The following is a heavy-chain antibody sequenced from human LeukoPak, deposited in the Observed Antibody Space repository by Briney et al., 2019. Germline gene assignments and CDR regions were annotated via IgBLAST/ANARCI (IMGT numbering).Heavy chain of an antibody. Sequence: SETLSLTCTVSGGSISSGGYYRSWIRQHPGKGLEWIGYIYYSGSTYYNPSLKSRVTISVDTSKNQFSLKLSSVTAADTAVYYCAREQQLGNYGMDVWGQGTTVTVSS. D-gene: IGHD6-13*01. CDR1: GGSISSGGYY. V-gene: IGHV4-31*03. CDR3: AREQQLGNYGMDV. CDR2: IYYSGST. J-gene: IGHJ6*02.